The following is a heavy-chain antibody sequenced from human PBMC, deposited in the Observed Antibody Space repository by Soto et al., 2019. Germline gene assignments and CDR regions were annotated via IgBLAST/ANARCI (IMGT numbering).Heavy chain of an antibody. J-gene: IGHJ4*02. V-gene: IGHV3-23*01. CDR3: AKDSGEMATITAGYFDY. CDR1: GFTFSSYA. Sequence: PGGSLRLSCAASGFTFSSYAMSWVRQAPGKGLEWVSAISGSGGSTYYADSVKGRFTISRDNSKNTLYLQMNSLRAEDTAVYYCAKDSGEMATITAGYFDYWGQGTLVTVSS. CDR2: ISGSGGST. D-gene: IGHD4-4*01.